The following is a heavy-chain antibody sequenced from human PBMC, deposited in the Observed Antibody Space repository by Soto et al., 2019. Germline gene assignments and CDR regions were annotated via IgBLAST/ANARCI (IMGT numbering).Heavy chain of an antibody. CDR3: AKNELPSWYSGYERVTALFDY. J-gene: IGHJ4*02. Sequence: GGSLRLSCAASGFTFSSYAMSWVRQAPGKGLEWVSAISGSGGSTYYADSVKGRFTISRDNSKNTLYLQMNSLRAEDTAVYYCAKNELPSWYSGYERVTALFDYWGQGTLVTVSS. CDR1: GFTFSSYA. CDR2: ISGSGGST. D-gene: IGHD5-12*01. V-gene: IGHV3-23*01.